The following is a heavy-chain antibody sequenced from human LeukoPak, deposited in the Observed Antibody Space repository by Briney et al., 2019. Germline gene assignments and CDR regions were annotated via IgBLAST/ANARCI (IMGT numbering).Heavy chain of an antibody. V-gene: IGHV1-8*03. D-gene: IGHD4-17*01. CDR3: ARVSPNTVTTLQYFDY. CDR1: GYTFTSYD. CDR2: MNPNSGNT. J-gene: IGHJ4*02. Sequence: ASVKVSCKASGYTFTSYDINWVRQATGQGLEWMGWMNPNSGNTGYAQKFQGRVTITRNTSISTAYMELNSLRAEDTAVYYCARVSPNTVTTLQYFDYWGQGTLVTVSS.